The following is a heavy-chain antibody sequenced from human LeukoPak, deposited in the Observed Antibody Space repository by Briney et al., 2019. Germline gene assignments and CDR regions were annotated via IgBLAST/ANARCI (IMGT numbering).Heavy chain of an antibody. D-gene: IGHD4-11*01. Sequence: PSQTLSLTCTVSGGSISSGDYYWSWIRQPPGKGLEWIGYIYYSGSTYYNPSLKSRVTISVDTSKNQFSLKLSSVTAADTAVYYCASDVISYSNYESNWFDPWGQGTLVTVSS. CDR3: ASDVISYSNYESNWFDP. J-gene: IGHJ5*02. CDR1: GGSISSGDYY. CDR2: IYYSGST. V-gene: IGHV4-30-4*08.